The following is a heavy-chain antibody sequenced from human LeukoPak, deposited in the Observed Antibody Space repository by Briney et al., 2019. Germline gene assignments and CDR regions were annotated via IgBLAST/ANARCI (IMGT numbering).Heavy chain of an antibody. J-gene: IGHJ4*02. CDR1: GFTLSSCG. Sequence: PGGSLRLSCAVSGFTLSSCGMSWVRQAPGKGLEWISGIFGSGGSTKYADSVKGRFTISRDTSKNTLYLQMNSLRVEDTAVYYCAKDLYNSGLWYFDYWGQGTLVTVSA. CDR3: AKDLYNSGLWYFDY. V-gene: IGHV3-23*01. CDR2: IFGSGGST. D-gene: IGHD6-19*01.